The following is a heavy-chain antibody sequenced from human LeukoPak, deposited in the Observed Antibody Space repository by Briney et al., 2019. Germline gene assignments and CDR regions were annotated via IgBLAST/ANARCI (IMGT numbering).Heavy chain of an antibody. J-gene: IGHJ5*02. Sequence: SETLSLTCTVSGGSISSSSYYWGWIRQPPGKGLEWIGSIYYSGSTYYNPSLKSRVTISVDTSKNQFSLKLSSVTAADTAVYYCATGHYYDSSGYRWGFDPWGQGTLVTVSS. D-gene: IGHD3-22*01. CDR3: ATGHYYDSSGYRWGFDP. CDR1: GGSISSSSYY. V-gene: IGHV4-39*07. CDR2: IYYSGST.